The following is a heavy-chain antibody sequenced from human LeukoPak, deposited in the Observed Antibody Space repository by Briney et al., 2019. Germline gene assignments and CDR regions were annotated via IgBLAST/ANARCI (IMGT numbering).Heavy chain of an antibody. J-gene: IGHJ4*02. V-gene: IGHV1-8*01. CDR3: ARVLGIAAAGTVDY. D-gene: IGHD6-13*01. CDR2: MNPNSGNT. CDR1: GYTFTSDD. Sequence: ASVKVSCKASGYTFTSDDINWVRQATGQGLEWMGWMNPNSGNTGYAQKFQGRVTMTRNTSISTAYMELSSLRSEDTAVYYCARVLGIAAAGTVDYWGQGTLVTVSS.